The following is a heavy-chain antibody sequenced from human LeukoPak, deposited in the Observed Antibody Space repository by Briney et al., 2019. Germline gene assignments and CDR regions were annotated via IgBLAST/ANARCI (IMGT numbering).Heavy chain of an antibody. CDR1: GFIFSDYY. CDR2: ITSGGTSI. CDR3: ARDPLRGDGYTFDS. D-gene: IGHD2-21*01. Sequence: PGGSLRLSCAASGFIFSDYYMTWIRQAPGKGLEWVSFITSGGTSIYYADSVKGRFTISRDNAKKLLFLQMNSLRAEDTAVYYCARDPLRGDGYTFDSWGQGTLVTVSS. J-gene: IGHJ4*02. V-gene: IGHV3-11*04.